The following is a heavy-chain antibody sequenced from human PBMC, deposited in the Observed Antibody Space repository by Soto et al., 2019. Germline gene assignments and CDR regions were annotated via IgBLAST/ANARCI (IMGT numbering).Heavy chain of an antibody. CDR1: GGSISSYY. Sequence: SETLSLTCTVSGGSISSYYWSWIRQPPGKGLEWIGYIYYSGSTNYNPSLKSRVTMSVDTSKNQFSLNLRSVTAADTAVYYCAREDGYNYRFDYWGQGTLVTVSS. J-gene: IGHJ4*02. V-gene: IGHV4-59*01. D-gene: IGHD1-1*01. CDR3: AREDGYNYRFDY. CDR2: IYYSGST.